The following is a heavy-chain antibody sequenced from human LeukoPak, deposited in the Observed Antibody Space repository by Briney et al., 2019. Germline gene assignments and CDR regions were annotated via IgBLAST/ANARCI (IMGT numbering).Heavy chain of an antibody. D-gene: IGHD3-3*01. CDR3: ARLDYDFWSGYPPNFDY. CDR1: GGSISSISYY. Sequence: SETLSLTCTVSGGSISSISYYWGWIRQPPGKGLEWFGSIYFSGSTYYNPSLKSRVTISVDTSKNQFSLKLSSVTDADTAVYYCARLDYDFWSGYPPNFDYWGQGTLVTVSS. J-gene: IGHJ4*02. V-gene: IGHV4-39*01. CDR2: IYFSGST.